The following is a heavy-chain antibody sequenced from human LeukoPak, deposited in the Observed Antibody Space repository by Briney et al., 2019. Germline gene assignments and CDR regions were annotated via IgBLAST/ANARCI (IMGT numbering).Heavy chain of an antibody. J-gene: IGHJ5*02. CDR2: INSDGSTT. D-gene: IGHD2-2*01. CDR1: GFTLSSYW. Sequence: PPGGSLRLSCAASGFTLSSYWMHWVRPAPGKGLVWVSNINSDGSTTTYADSVKGRFTISRDNSKNTLYLQMNSLRAEDTAVYYCAKDLSIVVVPAASDPWGQGTLVTVSS. CDR3: AKDLSIVVVPAASDP. V-gene: IGHV3-74*01.